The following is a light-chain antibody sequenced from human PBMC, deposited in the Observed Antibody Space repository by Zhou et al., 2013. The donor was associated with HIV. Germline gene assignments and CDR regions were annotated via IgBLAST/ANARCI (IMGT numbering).Light chain of an antibody. CDR2: DAS. J-gene: IGKJ3*01. V-gene: IGKV3-20*01. CDR3: QQYGNSLFT. Sequence: EIVLTQSPGTLSLSPGERATLSCWASQSISSNLAWYQQKPGQAPRLLVFDASNRATGIPAKFSGSGSGTDFALTISRLEPEDFAVYYCQQYGNSLFTFGPGTKVEIK. CDR1: QSISSN.